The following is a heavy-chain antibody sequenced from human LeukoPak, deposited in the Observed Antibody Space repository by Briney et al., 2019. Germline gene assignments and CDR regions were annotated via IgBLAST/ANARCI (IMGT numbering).Heavy chain of an antibody. Sequence: SVKVSCKASGFTFTSSAMQWVRQARGQRLEWIGWIVVGSGNTNYAQKFQERVTITRDTSTSTAYMELSSLRSEDTAVYYCAAAPTNYYDSSGYYDYWGQGTLVTVSS. D-gene: IGHD3-22*01. CDR2: IVVGSGNT. J-gene: IGHJ4*02. CDR3: AAAPTNYYDSSGYYDY. V-gene: IGHV1-58*02. CDR1: GFTFTSSA.